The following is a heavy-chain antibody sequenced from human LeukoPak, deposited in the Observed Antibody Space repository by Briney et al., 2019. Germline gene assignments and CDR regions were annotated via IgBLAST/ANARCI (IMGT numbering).Heavy chain of an antibody. CDR1: GFTFSSYA. V-gene: IGHV3-30*04. CDR2: ISYDGSNK. D-gene: IGHD6-19*01. CDR3: ASAVAGTFGAQYYFDY. Sequence: GGSLRLSCAASGFTFSSYAMHWVRQAPGKGLEWVAVISYDGSNKYYADSVKGRFTISRDNSKNTLYLQMNSLRAEDTAVYYCASAVAGTFGAQYYFDYWGQGTLVTVSS. J-gene: IGHJ4*02.